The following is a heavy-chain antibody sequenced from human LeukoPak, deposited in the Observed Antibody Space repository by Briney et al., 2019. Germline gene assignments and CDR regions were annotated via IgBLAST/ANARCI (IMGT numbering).Heavy chain of an antibody. Sequence: ASVKVSCKASGYTFTSYGISWVRQAPGQGLEWMGWISAYNGNTNYAQKLQGRVTMTTDTSTSTAYMELRSLRSDDTAVYYCARDRPGEYGGYGDAFDIWGQGTMVTVSS. CDR1: GYTFTSYG. CDR3: ARDRPGEYGGYGDAFDI. V-gene: IGHV1-18*01. D-gene: IGHD4-17*01. J-gene: IGHJ3*02. CDR2: ISAYNGNT.